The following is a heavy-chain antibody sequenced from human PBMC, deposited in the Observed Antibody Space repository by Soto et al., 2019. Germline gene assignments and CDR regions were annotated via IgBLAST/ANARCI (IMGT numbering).Heavy chain of an antibody. CDR1: GGSFSGYY. Sequence: SETLSLSCAVYGGSFSGYYWSWIRQPPGKGLEWIGEINHSGSTNYNPSLKSRVTISVDTSKNQFSLKLISVTAADTAVYYCASQERRLRYSRAGYFDYWGQGTLVTVSS. CDR2: INHSGST. CDR3: ASQERRLRYSRAGYFDY. V-gene: IGHV4-34*01. D-gene: IGHD3-9*01. J-gene: IGHJ4*02.